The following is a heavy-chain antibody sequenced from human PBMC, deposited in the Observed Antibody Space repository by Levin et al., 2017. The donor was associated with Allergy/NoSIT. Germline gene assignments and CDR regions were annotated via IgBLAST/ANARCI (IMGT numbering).Heavy chain of an antibody. V-gene: IGHV3-74*01. J-gene: IGHJ2*01. CDR1: GFTFGNYW. CDR3: AGVAGRPDWYFDL. D-gene: IGHD6-13*01. Sequence: GESLKISCAASGFTFGNYWMHWVRQAPGKGLVWVSRINGDGRSTSYADSVKGRFTISRDNAKNTLYLQMNSLRAEDTAMYYCAGVAGRPDWYFDLWGRGTLVTVSS. CDR2: INGDGRST.